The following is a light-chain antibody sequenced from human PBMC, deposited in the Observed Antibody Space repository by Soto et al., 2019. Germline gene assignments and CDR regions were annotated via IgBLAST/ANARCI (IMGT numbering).Light chain of an antibody. J-gene: IGKJ4*01. V-gene: IGKV1-5*01. Sequence: DIQMAQSPSALFASIGDRVSVTCRASQPIFTSLAWYRQKPGKAPKLLIYDASVLQTGVPSRFSGFSSGTDFTLTISGLQPDDFATYFCQQYKSYSAHGLTFGGGTKVGIK. CDR3: QQYKSYSAHGLT. CDR1: QPIFTS. CDR2: DAS.